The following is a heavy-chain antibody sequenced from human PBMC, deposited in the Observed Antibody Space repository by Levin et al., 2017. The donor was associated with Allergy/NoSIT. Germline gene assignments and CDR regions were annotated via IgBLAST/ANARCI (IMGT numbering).Heavy chain of an antibody. Sequence: SETLSLTCAVYGGSFSGYFWSWIRRPPGRGLEWIAEINHSGATYYNPSHKSRVTISVDASKNQFSLELSSVTAADAAVYYCARTSIWGSGTYYFDYWGQGTQVTVSS. CDR2: INHSGAT. V-gene: IGHV4-34*01. D-gene: IGHD3-10*01. CDR1: GGSFSGYF. J-gene: IGHJ4*02. CDR3: ARTSIWGSGTYYFDY.